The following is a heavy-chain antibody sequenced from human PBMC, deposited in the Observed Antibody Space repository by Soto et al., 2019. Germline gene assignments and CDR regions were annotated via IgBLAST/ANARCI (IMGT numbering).Heavy chain of an antibody. CDR3: ERDLGYCSGGSCRSDDAFDI. D-gene: IGHD2-15*01. CDR2: IIPIFGTA. CDR1: GGTFSSYA. Sequence: QVQLVQSGAEVKKPGSSVKVSCKASGGTFSSYAISWVRQAPGQGLEWMGGIIPIFGTANYAQKFQGRVTITADESTSTAYMELSSLRSEDTAVYYCERDLGYCSGGSCRSDDAFDISGQGTMVTVSS. J-gene: IGHJ3*02. V-gene: IGHV1-69*01.